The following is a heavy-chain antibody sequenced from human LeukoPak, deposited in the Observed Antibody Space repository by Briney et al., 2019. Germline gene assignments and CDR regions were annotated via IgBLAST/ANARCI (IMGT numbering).Heavy chain of an antibody. J-gene: IGHJ4*02. Sequence: SETLSFTCTVSGGSISSYYWSWIRQPPGKGLEWIGYIYYSGSTNYNPSLKSRVTISVDTSKNQFSLKLSSVTAADTAVYYCARESLDGAGTFDYWGQGTLVTVSS. CDR1: GGSISSYY. CDR3: ARESLDGAGTFDY. V-gene: IGHV4-59*01. D-gene: IGHD6-13*01. CDR2: IYYSGST.